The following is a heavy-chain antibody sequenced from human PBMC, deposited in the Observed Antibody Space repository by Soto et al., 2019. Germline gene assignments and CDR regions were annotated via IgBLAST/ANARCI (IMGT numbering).Heavy chain of an antibody. CDR2: ISAYNGNT. CDR3: ARTAYCGGDCYLDY. CDR1: GYTFTSYG. J-gene: IGHJ4*02. D-gene: IGHD2-21*02. Sequence: ASVKVSCKASGYTFTSYGISWLRQAPGQGLEWMGWISAYNGNTNYAQKLQGRVTMTTDTSTSTAYMELRSLRSDDTAVYYCARTAYCGGDCYLDYWGQGTLVTVSS. V-gene: IGHV1-18*01.